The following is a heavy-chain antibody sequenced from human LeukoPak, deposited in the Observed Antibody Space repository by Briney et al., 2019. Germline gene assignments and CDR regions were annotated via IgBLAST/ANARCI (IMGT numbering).Heavy chain of an antibody. D-gene: IGHD3-10*01. J-gene: IGHJ4*02. Sequence: KSGGSLRLSCAASGFTFSNAWMSWVRQAPGKGLEWVGRIKSKTDGRTTDYAAPVKGRFTISRDDSKNTLYLQMNSLKTEDTAVYYCTTITMVPYWGQGTLVTVSS. CDR2: IKSKTDGRTT. V-gene: IGHV3-15*01. CDR1: GFTFSNAW. CDR3: TTITMVPY.